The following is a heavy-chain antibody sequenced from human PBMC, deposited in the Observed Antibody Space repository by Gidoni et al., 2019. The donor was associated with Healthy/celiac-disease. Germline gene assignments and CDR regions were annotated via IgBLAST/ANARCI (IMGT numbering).Heavy chain of an antibody. CDR3: ARVGITMVRFNWFDP. J-gene: IGHJ5*02. D-gene: IGHD3-10*01. V-gene: IGHV1-2*02. CDR1: GYTFTGYY. Sequence: PGASVKVSCKASGYTFTGYYMHWVRQAPGQGLEWMGWINPNSGGTNYAQKFQGRVTMTRDTSISTAYMELSRLRSDDTAVYYCARVGITMVRFNWFDPWGQGTLVTVSS. CDR2: INPNSGGT.